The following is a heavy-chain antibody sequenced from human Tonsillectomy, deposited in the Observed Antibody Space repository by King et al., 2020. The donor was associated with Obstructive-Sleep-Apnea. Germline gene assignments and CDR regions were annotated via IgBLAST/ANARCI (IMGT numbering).Heavy chain of an antibody. Sequence: TLKESGPTLVKATQTLTLTCTFSGFSLSTNGEGVAWIRQPPGKALEWLALIYWDDDKRYSPSLKSRLTIAKDTSKNQVVLTMTNMDPVDTATYYCAHRRPLTYYFDYWGQGTLVTVSS. CDR2: IYWDDDK. J-gene: IGHJ4*02. CDR3: AHRRPLTYYFDY. V-gene: IGHV2-5*02. CDR1: GFSLSTNGEG.